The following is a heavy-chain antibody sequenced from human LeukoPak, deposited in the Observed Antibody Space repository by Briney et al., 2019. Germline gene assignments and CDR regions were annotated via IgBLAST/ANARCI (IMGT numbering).Heavy chain of an antibody. Sequence: SETLSLTCTVSGGSISSYYRSWIRQPPGKGLEWIGYIYYSGSTNYNPSLKSRVTISVDTSKNQFSLKLSSVTAADTAVYYCARSTVVTPFDYWGQGTLVTVSS. V-gene: IGHV4-59*01. J-gene: IGHJ4*02. CDR2: IYYSGST. CDR1: GGSISSYY. D-gene: IGHD4-23*01. CDR3: ARSTVVTPFDY.